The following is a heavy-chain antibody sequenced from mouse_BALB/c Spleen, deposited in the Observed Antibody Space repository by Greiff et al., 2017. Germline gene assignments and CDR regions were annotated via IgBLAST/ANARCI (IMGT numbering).Heavy chain of an antibody. CDR2: ISYSGST. Sequence: EVKLVESGPGLVKPSQSLSLTCTVTGYSITSDYAWNWIRQFPGNKLEWMGYISYSGSTSYNPSLKSRFSITRDTSKNQFFLQLNSVTTEDTATYYCARGRTGTDYWGQGTTLTVSS. D-gene: IGHD4-1*01. CDR1: GYSITSDYA. J-gene: IGHJ2*01. CDR3: ARGRTGTDY. V-gene: IGHV3-2*02.